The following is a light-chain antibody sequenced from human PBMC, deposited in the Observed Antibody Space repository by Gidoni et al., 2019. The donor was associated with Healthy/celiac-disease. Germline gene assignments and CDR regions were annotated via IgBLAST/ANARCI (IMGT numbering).Light chain of an antibody. CDR3: QQSYSTPRT. CDR2: AAS. J-gene: IGKJ1*01. V-gene: IGKV1-39*01. Sequence: DIQMNQSPSSLSASVGDRVTITCRASQSIRSYLNWYQQKPGKAPKLLIYAASSLQSGVPSRFSGGGSGTDFTLTISSLQPEDFATYYCQQSYSTPRTFGQGTKVEIK. CDR1: QSIRSY.